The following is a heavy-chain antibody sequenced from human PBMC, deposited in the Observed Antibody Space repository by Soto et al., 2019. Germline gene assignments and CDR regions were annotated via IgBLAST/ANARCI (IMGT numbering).Heavy chain of an antibody. J-gene: IGHJ4*02. CDR2: IHNSGNT. D-gene: IGHD3-16*02. Sequence: QVQLQESGPGLVMPSQTLSLTCTVSGGPIHDIDSYWTWIRQSPGRGPEWIGYIHNSGNTFYSPSLKRRLAISIDTSKSQFSLRLSAVTAADTAFYYCARSTYGEGYPHFFADWGQGTLVTVSS. CDR3: ARSTYGEGYPHFFAD. V-gene: IGHV4-30-4*01. CDR1: GGPIHDIDSY.